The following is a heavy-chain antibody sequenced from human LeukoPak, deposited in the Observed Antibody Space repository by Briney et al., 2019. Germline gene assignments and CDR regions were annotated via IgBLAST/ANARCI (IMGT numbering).Heavy chain of an antibody. D-gene: IGHD1-1*01. CDR2: IYYTGST. V-gene: IGHV4-59*02. CDR1: GGPVRTYY. J-gene: IGHJ4*02. Sequence: SETLSLTCTVSGGPVRTYYWSWIRQSPGKGLEWIGYIYYTGSTNYNPSLKSRVTISVDTSKNQFSLKLRSVTAADTAVYYCARVGDWNDLVYWGQGTLVSVSS. CDR3: ARVGDWNDLVY.